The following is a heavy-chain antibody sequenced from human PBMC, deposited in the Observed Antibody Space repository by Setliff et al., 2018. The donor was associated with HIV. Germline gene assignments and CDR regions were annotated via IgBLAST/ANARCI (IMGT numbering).Heavy chain of an antibody. Sequence: PSETLSLTCAVYGESFTDYFWTWIRQSPGKGLEWLGEINHSGSTNQNPSLKSRFIVSVDTSKNQFSLRLNSVTAADTAVYYCARGREVKRDTYYDYFYMDVWSRGTAVTVSS. CDR1: GESFTDYF. D-gene: IGHD1-26*01. CDR3: ARGREVKRDTYYDYFYMDV. CDR2: INHSGST. V-gene: IGHV4-34*01. J-gene: IGHJ6*03.